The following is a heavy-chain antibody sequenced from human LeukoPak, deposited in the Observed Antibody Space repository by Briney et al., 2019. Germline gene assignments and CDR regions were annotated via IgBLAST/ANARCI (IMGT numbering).Heavy chain of an antibody. J-gene: IGHJ4*02. Sequence: GGSLRLPCAASGFTFSSYAMSWVRQAPGKGLEWVSAISGSGGSTYYADSVKGRFTISRDNSKNTVYLQMSSLRAEDTAVYYCARVRVTGYSNFAYWGQGTLVTVSS. CDR2: ISGSGGST. CDR3: ARVRVTGYSNFAY. D-gene: IGHD3-9*01. V-gene: IGHV3-23*01. CDR1: GFTFSSYA.